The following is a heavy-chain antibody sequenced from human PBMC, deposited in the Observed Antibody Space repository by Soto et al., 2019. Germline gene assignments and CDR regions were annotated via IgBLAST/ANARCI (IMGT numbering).Heavy chain of an antibody. V-gene: IGHV4-4*07. Sequence: TLSLTCTTADSISSDYWSWIRQPAGKALEXLGXXYXGXXXNXXPSLKSRLTMSVDTSKRQFSLKLKAVTAADTAVYHCARGRQAVGLEFWGLGTLVTVSS. CDR1: ADSISSDY. CDR2: XYXGXXX. CDR3: ARGRQAVGLEF. D-gene: IGHD1-26*01. J-gene: IGHJ4*02.